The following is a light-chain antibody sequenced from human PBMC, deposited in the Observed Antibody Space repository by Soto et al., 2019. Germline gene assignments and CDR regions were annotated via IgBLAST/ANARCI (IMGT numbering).Light chain of an antibody. V-gene: IGKV3-20*01. CDR1: QSVSSTY. J-gene: IGKJ2*01. CDR3: QQFGHSPRRYT. CDR2: GAF. Sequence: EIVLTQSPGTLSLSPGERATLSCRASQSVSSTYVAWYQQKPGQAPRLLIYGAFSRATGIPDRFSGSGSGTVFTLTISILEPEDFAVYYCQQFGHSPRRYTFGQGTKLEIK.